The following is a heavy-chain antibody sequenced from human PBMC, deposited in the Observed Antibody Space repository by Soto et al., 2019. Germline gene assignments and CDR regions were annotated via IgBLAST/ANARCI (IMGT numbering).Heavy chain of an antibody. CDR2: ISSNGGST. CDR1: EFTFNSYA. V-gene: IGHV3-64D*06. Sequence: GGSLRLSCSASEFTFNSYAMHWVRQAPGKGLEYVSAISSNGGSTYYADSVKGRFTISRDNSKNTLYLQMSSLRAEETAVYYCVKGRLEYCYGDCTAYWGQGTLVTVSS. D-gene: IGHD2-21*02. J-gene: IGHJ1*01. CDR3: VKGRLEYCYGDCTAY.